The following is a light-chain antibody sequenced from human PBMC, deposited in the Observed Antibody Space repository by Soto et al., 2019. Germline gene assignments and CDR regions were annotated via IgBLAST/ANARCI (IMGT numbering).Light chain of an antibody. Sequence: QSVLTQPPSESRAPGQRVTICCTGSSSNIGAGYDVHWYQQLPGTAPKLLIYGNSNRPSGVPDRFSGSKSGTSASLAITGLQAQDEADYYCQYYDSSLSGYVVFGGGTQLTVL. CDR2: GNS. CDR3: QYYDSSLSGYVV. CDR1: SSNIGAGYD. V-gene: IGLV1-40*01. J-gene: IGLJ2*01.